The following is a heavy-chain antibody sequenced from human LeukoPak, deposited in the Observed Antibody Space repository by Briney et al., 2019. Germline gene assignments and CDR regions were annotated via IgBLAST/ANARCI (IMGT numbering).Heavy chain of an antibody. Sequence: SETLSLTCTVSGGSISSGGYYWSWIRQPPGKGLEWIGYIYHSGSTYYNPSLKGRVTISVDRSKNQFSLKLSSVTAADTAVYYCAAYCSSTSCLNWFGPWGQGTLVTVSS. CDR2: IYHSGST. D-gene: IGHD2-2*01. CDR3: AAYCSSTSCLNWFGP. V-gene: IGHV4-30-2*01. CDR1: GGSISSGGYY. J-gene: IGHJ5*02.